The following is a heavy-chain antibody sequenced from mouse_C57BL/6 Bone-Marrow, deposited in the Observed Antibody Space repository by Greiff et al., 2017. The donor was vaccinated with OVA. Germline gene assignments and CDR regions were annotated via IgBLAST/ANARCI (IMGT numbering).Heavy chain of an antibody. Sequence: QVQLQQSGAEVVRPGASVKLSCKASGYTFTDHYINWVKQRPGQGLEWIARIYPGSGNTYYNEKFKGKATLTAEKSSNTAYLQLSSLTSEDSAVYFCARDGGYDFEYWGQGTTLTVSS. CDR3: ARDGGYDFEY. J-gene: IGHJ2*01. CDR2: IYPGSGNT. CDR1: GYTFTDHY. D-gene: IGHD2-3*01. V-gene: IGHV1-76*01.